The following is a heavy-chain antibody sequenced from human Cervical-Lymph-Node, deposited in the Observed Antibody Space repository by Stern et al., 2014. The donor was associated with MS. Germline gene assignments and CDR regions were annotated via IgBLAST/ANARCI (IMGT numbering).Heavy chain of an antibody. V-gene: IGHV3-21*01. CDR2: ITNSGASM. CDR3: ASTLHGGLYNWFDP. J-gene: IGHJ5*02. D-gene: IGHD2-2*01. CDR1: GFTFSDYS. Sequence: EVQLVESGGGLVTPGGSLRLSCAASGFTFSDYSINWVRQAPGQGLEWVSFITNSGASMYYGDAVKCRFTISRDNAKNTLYLQMDSLSAEDTATYFCASTLHGGLYNWFDPWGQGTLVTVSS.